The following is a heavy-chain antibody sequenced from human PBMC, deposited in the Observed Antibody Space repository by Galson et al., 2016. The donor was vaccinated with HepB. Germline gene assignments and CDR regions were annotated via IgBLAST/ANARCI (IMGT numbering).Heavy chain of an antibody. CDR1: GFTFSSYW. Sequence: SLRLSCAASGFTFSSYWMLWVRQAPGEGLVWVSRINDDGSNTRDADADSVKGRFTISRDNAKNTLYLHMNGLRAEDTAIYYCARGGSHGTLDCWGQGTLATVSS. CDR2: INDDGSNT. CDR3: ARGGSHGTLDC. D-gene: IGHD2-15*01. V-gene: IGHV3-74*03. J-gene: IGHJ4*02.